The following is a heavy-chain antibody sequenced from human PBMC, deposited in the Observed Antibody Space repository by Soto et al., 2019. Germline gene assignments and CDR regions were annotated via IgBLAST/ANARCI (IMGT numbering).Heavy chain of an antibody. Sequence: ASVKVSCKASGYTFTSYGISWVRQAPGQGLEWMGWISAYNGNTNYAQKLQGRVTMTTDTSTSTAYMELRSLRSDDTAVYYCARYHKYCSSTSCYYGDYWGQGTLVTVSS. D-gene: IGHD2-2*01. J-gene: IGHJ4*02. V-gene: IGHV1-18*01. CDR3: ARYHKYCSSTSCYYGDY. CDR2: ISAYNGNT. CDR1: GYTFTSYG.